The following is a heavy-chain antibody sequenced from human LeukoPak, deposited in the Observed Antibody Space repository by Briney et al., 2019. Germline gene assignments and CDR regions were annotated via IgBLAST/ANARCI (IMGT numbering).Heavy chain of an antibody. V-gene: IGHV4-39*07. J-gene: IGHJ4*02. CDR2: IYYSEGT. CDR3: ARDRYCSGRSCYGPPDY. D-gene: IGHD2-15*01. Sequence: SETLSLTCSVSGGSISSTIYYWGWIRQPPGKGLEWIGSIYYSEGTYYNPSLKSRVTISIDTSKNQFSLKLNSVTAADTAVYYCARDRYCSGRSCYGPPDYWGQGALLT. CDR1: GGSISSTIYY.